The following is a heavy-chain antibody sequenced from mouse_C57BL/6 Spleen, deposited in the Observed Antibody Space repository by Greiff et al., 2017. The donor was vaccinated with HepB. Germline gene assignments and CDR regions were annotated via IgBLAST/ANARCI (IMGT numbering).Heavy chain of an antibody. CDR1: GFTFSDYG. J-gene: IGHJ4*01. Sequence: VQLQQSGGGLVKPGGSLKLSCAASGFTFSDYGMHWVRQAPEKGLEWVAYISSGSSTIYYADTVKGRFTISRDNAKNTLFLQMTSLRSEDTAMYYCAREDSSGLYYYAMDYWGQGTSVTVSS. CDR2: ISSGSSTI. CDR3: AREDSSGLYYYAMDY. V-gene: IGHV5-17*01. D-gene: IGHD3-2*02.